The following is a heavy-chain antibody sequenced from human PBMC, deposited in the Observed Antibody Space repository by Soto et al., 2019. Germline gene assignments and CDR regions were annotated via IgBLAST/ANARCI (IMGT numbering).Heavy chain of an antibody. CDR2: IKSKNDGGAA. Sequence: EVQVVESGGDLVEPGGSLRLSCVTSGFMFSSAWMSWVRQGPGKGLEWVARIKSKNDGGAADYAAPVNGRFSISRDDSKSTVYLQMNSLRAEDTALYYCVEGWNDFWGQGTLDPVSS. J-gene: IGHJ4*02. CDR1: GFMFSSAW. D-gene: IGHD1-1*01. V-gene: IGHV3-15*01. CDR3: VEGWNDF.